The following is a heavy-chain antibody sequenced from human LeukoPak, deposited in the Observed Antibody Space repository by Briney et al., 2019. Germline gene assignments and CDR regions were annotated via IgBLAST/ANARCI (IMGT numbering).Heavy chain of an antibody. CDR3: ARDPRGPIEYDHSGRDSFDY. CDR1: GFTFSSYE. D-gene: IGHD3-22*01. CDR2: ISSSGSTI. J-gene: IGHJ4*02. V-gene: IGHV3-48*03. Sequence: GGSLRLSCAASGFTFSSYEMNWVRQAPGKGLEWVSYISSSGSTIYYADSVKGRFTISRDNAKNSLYLQMNSLSAEDTAVYYCARDPRGPIEYDHSGRDSFDYWGQGTLVTVSS.